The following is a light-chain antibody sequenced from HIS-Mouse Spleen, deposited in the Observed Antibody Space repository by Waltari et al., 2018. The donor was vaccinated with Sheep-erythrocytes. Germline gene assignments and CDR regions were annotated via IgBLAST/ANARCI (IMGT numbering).Light chain of an antibody. CDR1: QSLLHSNGYNY. V-gene: IGKV2-28*01. CDR3: MQALEPPLFT. CDR2: LVS. J-gene: IGKJ3*01. Sequence: EIVMTQSPLSLPVTPGEPAPISCRASQSLLHSNGYNYLDWYLQKPGQSPQLLAYLVSNRAHGDPHSCRGSGSCTYFTLNISQVEAEDFRVYYFMQALEPPLFTFGPGTQVNI.